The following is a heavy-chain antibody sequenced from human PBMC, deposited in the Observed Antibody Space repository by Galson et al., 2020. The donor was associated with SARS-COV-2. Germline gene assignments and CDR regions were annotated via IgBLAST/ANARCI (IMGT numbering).Heavy chain of an antibody. V-gene: IGHV1-46*04. Sequence: ASVKVSCKASGYTFISFYIHWVRQAPGQGLEWMGVINPSGDITSYAQKLRGRVTVTREMSTQTVYMELSSLTSEDTAVYYCAREWGDINSSFFDYWGQGSLVVVSS. CDR2: INPSGDIT. J-gene: IGHJ4*02. CDR3: AREWGDINSSFFDY. D-gene: IGHD2-21*01. CDR1: GYTFISFY.